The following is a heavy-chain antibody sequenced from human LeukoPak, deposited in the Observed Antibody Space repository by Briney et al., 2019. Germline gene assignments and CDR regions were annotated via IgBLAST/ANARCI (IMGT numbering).Heavy chain of an antibody. V-gene: IGHV3-9*01. J-gene: IGHJ1*01. CDR1: GFTFDDYA. CDR3: ATSREIAAAGPYSLEH. Sequence: GGSLRLSCAASGFTFDDYAMHWVRQAPGKGLEWVSGISWNSGSIGYADSVKGRFTISRDNAKNSLYLQMNSLRAEDTALYYCATSREIAAAGPYSLEHWGQGTLVTVSS. D-gene: IGHD6-13*01. CDR2: ISWNSGSI.